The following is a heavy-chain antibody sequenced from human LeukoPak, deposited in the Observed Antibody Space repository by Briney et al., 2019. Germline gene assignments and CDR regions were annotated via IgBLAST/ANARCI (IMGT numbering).Heavy chain of an antibody. J-gene: IGHJ4*02. V-gene: IGHV3-21*04. CDR1: GFTFSSYS. D-gene: IGHD3-22*01. Sequence: GGSLRLSCAASGFTFSSYSMNWVRQAPGKGLEWVSSISSSSSYIYYADSVKGRFTISRDNAKNSLYLQMNSLRAEDTAVYYCAKGDSSGYYYKHYFDYWGQGTLVTVSS. CDR2: ISSSSSYI. CDR3: AKGDSSGYYYKHYFDY.